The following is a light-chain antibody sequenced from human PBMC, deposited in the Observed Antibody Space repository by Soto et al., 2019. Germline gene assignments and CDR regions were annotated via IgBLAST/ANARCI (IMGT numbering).Light chain of an antibody. CDR1: QSVSSY. Sequence: EIVLTQSPATLSLSPGERATLSCRASQSVSSYLAWYQQKPGQAPRLLIYDASNRATGIPARFSGSGSGTAFTITISSLEPEDFAVYYCQQRSNWWTFGQGTKVEIK. CDR2: DAS. V-gene: IGKV3-11*01. J-gene: IGKJ1*01. CDR3: QQRSNWWT.